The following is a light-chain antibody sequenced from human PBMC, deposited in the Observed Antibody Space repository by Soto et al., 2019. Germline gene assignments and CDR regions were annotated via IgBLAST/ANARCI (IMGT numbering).Light chain of an antibody. Sequence: EIVLTQAPGTLSLSPGERATLSCRASQSVSSNYLVWYQQRPGQAPRLLIHGASSRATGIPDRFSGSGSGTDFTLTISRLEPEDFAVYYCQQYGSSPPWTFGQGTKGEIK. V-gene: IGKV3-20*01. CDR2: GAS. CDR1: QSVSSNY. CDR3: QQYGSSPPWT. J-gene: IGKJ1*01.